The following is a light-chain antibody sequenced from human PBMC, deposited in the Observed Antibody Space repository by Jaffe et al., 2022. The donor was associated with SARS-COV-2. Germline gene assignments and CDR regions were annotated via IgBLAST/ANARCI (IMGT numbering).Light chain of an antibody. CDR2: SNS. CDR1: SSNIGKQA. CDR3: AAWDDSLNGRV. Sequence: QSVLTQPPSASGTPGQRVTMSCSGSSSNIGKQAVTWYQQLPGTAPKLLMYSNSQRPSGVPDRFSGSKSGTSASLAISGLQSEDEADYYCAAWDDSLNGRVFGGGTKLTVL. V-gene: IGLV1-44*01. J-gene: IGLJ3*02.